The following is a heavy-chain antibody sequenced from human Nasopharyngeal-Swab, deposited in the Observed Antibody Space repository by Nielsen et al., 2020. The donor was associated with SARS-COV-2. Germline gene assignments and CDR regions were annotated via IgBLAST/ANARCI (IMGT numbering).Heavy chain of an antibody. J-gene: IGHJ3*02. CDR2: IYPGDSDT. CDR3: ARHGTQGPYQAGAFDI. D-gene: IGHD1-26*01. Sequence: GGSLRLSSKGSGYSFTSYWIGWVRQMPGKGLEWMGLIYPGDSDTRYSPSFQGQVTISADKSISTAYLQWSSLKASDTAMYYCARHGTQGPYQAGAFDIWGQGTMVTVSS. CDR1: GYSFTSYW. V-gene: IGHV5-51*01.